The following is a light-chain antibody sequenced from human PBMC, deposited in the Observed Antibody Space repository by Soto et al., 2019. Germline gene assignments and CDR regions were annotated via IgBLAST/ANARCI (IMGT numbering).Light chain of an antibody. CDR3: QRYDNWPLT. V-gene: IGKV3-20*01. J-gene: IGKJ4*01. Sequence: EIVLTQSPGTLSLSPGERATLSCRASQSVSSSYLAWYQQKPGQAPRLLIYGASSRATGVPARFSGSGSGTEFSLTISSLQSEDSAVYYCQRYDNWPLTFGGGTKVDIK. CDR2: GAS. CDR1: QSVSSSY.